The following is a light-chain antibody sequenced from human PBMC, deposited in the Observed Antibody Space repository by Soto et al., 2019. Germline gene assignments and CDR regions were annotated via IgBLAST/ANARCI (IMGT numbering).Light chain of an antibody. CDR1: QTISSW. Sequence: DIQMTQSPSTLSGSVGDRVTITCRASQTISSWLAWFQQRPGRAPKFLIYKASSLKNGVPLRFSGSGSGTQSTLTNSSLQPDDFATYYCQQFNTSPWTFGQGTKV. V-gene: IGKV1-5*03. CDR3: QQFNTSPWT. J-gene: IGKJ1*01. CDR2: KAS.